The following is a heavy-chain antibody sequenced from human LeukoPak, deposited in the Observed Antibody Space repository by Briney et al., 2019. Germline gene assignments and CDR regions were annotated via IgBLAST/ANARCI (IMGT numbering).Heavy chain of an antibody. CDR2: ISAYNGNT. CDR3: ARMVRGPYYFDY. D-gene: IGHD3-10*01. Sequence: ASVKVSCTASGYTFTSYGISWVRQAPGQGLGWMGWISAYNGNTNYAQKLQGRVTMTTDTSTSTAYMELRSLRSDDTAVYYCARMVRGPYYFDYWGQGTLVTVSS. V-gene: IGHV1-18*01. CDR1: GYTFTSYG. J-gene: IGHJ4*02.